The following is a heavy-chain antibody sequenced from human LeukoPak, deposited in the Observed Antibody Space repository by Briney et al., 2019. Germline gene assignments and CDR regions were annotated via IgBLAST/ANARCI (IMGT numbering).Heavy chain of an antibody. CDR2: IDSGGGT. D-gene: IGHD3-16*01. CDR1: GFTFSNYA. V-gene: IGHV3-23*01. CDR3: AERPQGD. Sequence: QPGGSLSLSCAASGFTFSNYAMSWVRQAPGKGLQWVSAIDSGGGTYYANSVKGRFTISRDNSKDTLYLQLNSLRAEDTAVYYCAERPQGDWGQGALVNVSS. J-gene: IGHJ4*02.